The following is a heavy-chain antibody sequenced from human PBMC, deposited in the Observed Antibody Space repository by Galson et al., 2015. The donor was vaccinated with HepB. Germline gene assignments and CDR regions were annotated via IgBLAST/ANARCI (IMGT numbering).Heavy chain of an antibody. CDR1: GGTFSSYA. V-gene: IGHV1-69*13. Sequence: SVKVSCKASGGTFSSYAISWVRQAPGQGLEWMGGIIPIFGTANYAQKFQGRVTITADESTSTAYMELSSLRSEDTAVYYCARESSIAATSFDYWGQGTLVTVSS. J-gene: IGHJ4*02. CDR3: ARESSIAATSFDY. CDR2: IIPIFGTA. D-gene: IGHD6-6*01.